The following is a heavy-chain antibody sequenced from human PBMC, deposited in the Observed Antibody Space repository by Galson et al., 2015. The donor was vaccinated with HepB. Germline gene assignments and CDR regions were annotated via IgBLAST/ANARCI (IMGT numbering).Heavy chain of an antibody. V-gene: IGHV1-69*13. CDR1: GGTFSSYA. CDR2: IIPIFGAE. J-gene: IGHJ6*02. Sequence: SVKVSCKASGGTFSSYAISWVRQAPGQGLEWMGGIIPIFGAENYAQKFQGRVTITADESTSTAFMELSSLRSEDTAVYYCARVGEPLYYYDSSGYYRDEYYYGMDVWGQGTTVTVSS. D-gene: IGHD3-22*01. CDR3: ARVGEPLYYYDSSGYYRDEYYYGMDV.